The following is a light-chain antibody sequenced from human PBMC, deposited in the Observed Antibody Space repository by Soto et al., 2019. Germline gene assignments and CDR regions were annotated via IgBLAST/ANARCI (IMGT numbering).Light chain of an antibody. J-gene: IGLJ3*02. CDR1: SSNIGAGYD. Sequence: QAVVTQQPSVSGAPGQRVTISCTGSSSNIGAGYDVHWYQQLPGTAPKLLIYGNSNRPSGVPDRFSGSKSGTSASLAITGLQAEDGADYYCQSYDSSLSGSVFGGGTKLTVL. CDR3: QSYDSSLSGSV. V-gene: IGLV1-40*01. CDR2: GNS.